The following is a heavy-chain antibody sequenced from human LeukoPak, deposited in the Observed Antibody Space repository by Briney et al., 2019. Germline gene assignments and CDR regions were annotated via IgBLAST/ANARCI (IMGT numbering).Heavy chain of an antibody. Sequence: GGSLRLSCAASGFTLRGYGMHSVRQAPGKGLEWVSYISSSGSTIYYADSVKGRFTISRDNAKSSLYLQMNSLRAEDTAVYYCARDLSGVTGYTYGRGIDYWGQGTLVTVSS. CDR2: ISSSGSTI. CDR1: GFTLRGYG. V-gene: IGHV3-48*04. J-gene: IGHJ4*02. CDR3: ARDLSGVTGYTYGRGIDY. D-gene: IGHD5-18*01.